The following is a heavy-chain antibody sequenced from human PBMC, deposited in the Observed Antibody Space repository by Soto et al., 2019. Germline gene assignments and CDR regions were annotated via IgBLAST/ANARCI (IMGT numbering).Heavy chain of an antibody. CDR1: GDSISSYY. J-gene: IGHJ3*01. V-gene: IGHV4-39*01. CDR2: IYYSGRT. CDR3: ARHSSLGSGYYP. D-gene: IGHD3-22*01. Sequence: SETLSLTCTVSGDSISSYYWSWIRQAPEKGLEWVGSIYYSGRTYYNPSLESRVTISVDTSKNQFSLKMSSVTAADTAVYYCARHSSLGSGYYPWGQGTMVTVSS.